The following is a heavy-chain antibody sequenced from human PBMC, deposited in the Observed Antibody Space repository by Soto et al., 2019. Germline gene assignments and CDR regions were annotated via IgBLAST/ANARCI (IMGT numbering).Heavy chain of an antibody. D-gene: IGHD5-18*01. Sequence: PSETLSLTCTVSGGSISSSSYYWGWIRQPPGKGMEWIGSIYYSGSTYYNQSLKSRVTISVDTSKNQLYMKLSSVTAADTDVYYCARHAGTAMVYFDYWGQGTLVTVSS. J-gene: IGHJ4*02. CDR3: ARHAGTAMVYFDY. CDR1: GGSISSSSYY. V-gene: IGHV4-39*01. CDR2: IYYSGST.